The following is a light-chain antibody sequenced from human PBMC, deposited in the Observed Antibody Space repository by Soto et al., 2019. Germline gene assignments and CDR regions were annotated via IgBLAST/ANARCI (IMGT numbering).Light chain of an antibody. CDR1: QSLITRY. Sequence: EIVLTQSPGTLSLFPGERATLSCRASQSLITRYLAWYQRKPGQAPRLLIYGASSRATGIPDRFSGSGSGTDFTLTISRLEPEDFAVYSCQQYGTSPTFGQGTRLEMK. CDR3: QQYGTSPT. CDR2: GAS. V-gene: IGKV3-20*01. J-gene: IGKJ5*01.